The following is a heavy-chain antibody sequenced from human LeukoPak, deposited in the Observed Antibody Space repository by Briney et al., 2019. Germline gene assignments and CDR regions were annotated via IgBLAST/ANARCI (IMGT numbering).Heavy chain of an antibody. D-gene: IGHD2-2*02. CDR2: MYYSGNT. V-gene: IGHV4-39*01. J-gene: IGHJ4*02. Sequence: SETLSLTCTVSGVSINNNNYYWGWIRQPPGKGLEWIGSMYYSGNTYYNSSLKSRVTISVDTSKHQFSLRLTSVTAADTAMYYCTRHEGRNRGNMVIVPAAIINWGQGTLVTVSS. CDR3: TRHEGRNRGNMVIVPAAIIN. CDR1: GVSINNNNYY.